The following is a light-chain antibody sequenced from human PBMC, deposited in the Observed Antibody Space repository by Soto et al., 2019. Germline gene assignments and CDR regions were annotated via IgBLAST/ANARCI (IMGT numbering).Light chain of an antibody. Sequence: IVVTQSTATLSVSPGERATLSCRASQSVSSNLAWYQQKPGQAPRLLIYGASTRATGIPARFSGSGSGTDFTLTISRLEAEDFAVYYCQQYGSSPLTFGGGTKVDI. J-gene: IGKJ4*01. CDR1: QSVSSN. CDR2: GAS. V-gene: IGKV3-20*01. CDR3: QQYGSSPLT.